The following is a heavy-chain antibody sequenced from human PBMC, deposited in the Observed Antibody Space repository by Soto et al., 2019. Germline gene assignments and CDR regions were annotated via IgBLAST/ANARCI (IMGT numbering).Heavy chain of an antibody. CDR1: GGSISSYY. J-gene: IGHJ5*02. D-gene: IGHD3-22*01. Sequence: PSETLSLTCTVSGGSISSYYWSWIRQPPGKGLEWIGYIYYSGSTNYNPSLKSRVTISVDMSRNQVSLKPTSVTAADTAVYYCAKLGGYYQALDTWGQGTLVTVSS. CDR2: IYYSGST. CDR3: AKLGGYYQALDT. V-gene: IGHV4-59*08.